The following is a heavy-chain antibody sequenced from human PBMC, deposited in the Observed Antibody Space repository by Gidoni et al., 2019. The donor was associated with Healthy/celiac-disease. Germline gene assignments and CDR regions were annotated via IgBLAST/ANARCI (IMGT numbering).Heavy chain of an antibody. CDR1: GFTFSSYG. CDR3: AKGTSYYYDSSGYYSFFDY. J-gene: IGHJ4*02. V-gene: IGHV3-30*18. D-gene: IGHD3-22*01. Sequence: QVQLVASGGGVVQPGRSLRLSCAASGFTFSSYGLHWVRQAPGKGLEWVAVISYDGSNKYYADSVKGRFTISRDNSKNTLYLQMNSLRAEDTAVYYCAKGTSYYYDSSGYYSFFDYWGQGTLVTVSS. CDR2: ISYDGSNK.